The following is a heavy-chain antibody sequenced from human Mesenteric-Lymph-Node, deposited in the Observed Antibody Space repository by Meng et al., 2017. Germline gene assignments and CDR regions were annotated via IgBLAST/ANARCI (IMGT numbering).Heavy chain of an antibody. D-gene: IGHD6-19*01. V-gene: IGHV4-4*02. CDR2: IYHSGGT. CDR3: ARDPYATGWAG. CDR1: GGSISISTW. J-gene: IGHJ4*02. Sequence: QLQESGPGLVKPSGTLSLTCAVSGGSISISTWWSWVRQPPGKGLEWIGEIYHSGGTNYNPSPRGRVTISLDKSKNQFSLTLRSVTAADTAVYYCARDPYATGWAGWGQGTLVTVSS.